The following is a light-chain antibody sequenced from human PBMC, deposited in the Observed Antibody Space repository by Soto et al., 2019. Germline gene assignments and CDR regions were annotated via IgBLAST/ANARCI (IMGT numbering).Light chain of an antibody. CDR3: TSYTSSSTQV. CDR2: EVT. V-gene: IGLV2-14*01. CDR1: SSDVGGYDY. J-gene: IGLJ1*01. Sequence: QSVLTKPASVSGSPGQSITIPCPGTSSDVGGYDYVSWYQQHPGTAPRLIIFEVTNRPSGVSNRFSGSKSGNTASLTISGLQAEDEADYYCTSYTSSSTQVFGTGTQVTVL.